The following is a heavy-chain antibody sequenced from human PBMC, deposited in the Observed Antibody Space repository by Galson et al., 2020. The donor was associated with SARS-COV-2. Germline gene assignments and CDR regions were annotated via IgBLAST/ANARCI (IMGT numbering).Heavy chain of an antibody. V-gene: IGHV3-30-3*01. Sequence: TGGSLRLSCAASGFTFSSYAMHWVRQAPGKGLEWVAVISYDGSNKYYADSVKGRFTISRDNSKNTLYLQMNSLRAEDTAVYYCARDPNRFVVVVVAATLFDYWGQGTLVTVSS. J-gene: IGHJ4*02. CDR3: ARDPNRFVVVVVAATLFDY. D-gene: IGHD2-15*01. CDR2: ISYDGSNK. CDR1: GFTFSSYA.